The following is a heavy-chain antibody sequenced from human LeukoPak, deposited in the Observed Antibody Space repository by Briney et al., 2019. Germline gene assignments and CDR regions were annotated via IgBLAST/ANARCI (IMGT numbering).Heavy chain of an antibody. Sequence: SETLSLTCTVSGGSISSYYWSWIRQPPGKGLEWIGYIYYSGSTNYNPSLKSRVTISVDTSKNQFSLKLSSVTAADTAVYYCARHDVDTAMVVFDYWGQGTPVTVSS. V-gene: IGHV4-59*08. CDR3: ARHDVDTAMVVFDY. CDR1: GGSISSYY. J-gene: IGHJ4*02. D-gene: IGHD5-18*01. CDR2: IYYSGST.